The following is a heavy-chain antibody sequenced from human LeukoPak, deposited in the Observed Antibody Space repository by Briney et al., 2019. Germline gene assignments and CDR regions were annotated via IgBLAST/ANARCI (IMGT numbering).Heavy chain of an antibody. J-gene: IGHJ3*02. V-gene: IGHV3-23*01. CDR2: ISGSGGST. D-gene: IGHD2-8*01. CDR1: GFTFSSYA. Sequence: GGSLRLSCAASGFTFSSYAMIWVRQAPGKGLEWVSAISGSGGSTYYADSVKGRFTISRDNSKNTLYLQMNSLRAEDTAVYYCARPGAYCTNGVCYTNAFDIWGQGTMVTVSS. CDR3: ARPGAYCTNGVCYTNAFDI.